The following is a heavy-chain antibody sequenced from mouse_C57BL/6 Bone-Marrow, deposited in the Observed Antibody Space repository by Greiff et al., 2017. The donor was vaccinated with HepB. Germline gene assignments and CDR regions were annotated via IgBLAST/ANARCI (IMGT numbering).Heavy chain of an antibody. Sequence: VKLVESGPGLVAPSQSLSITCTVSGFSLTSYGVHWVRQPPGKGLEWLVVIWSDGSTTYNSALKSRLSISKDNSKSQVFLKMNSLQTDDTAMYYCARHGTTVVRNYAMDYWGQGTSVTVSS. CDR3: ARHGTTVVRNYAMDY. V-gene: IGHV2-6-1*01. CDR2: IWSDGST. CDR1: GFSLTSYG. D-gene: IGHD1-1*01. J-gene: IGHJ4*01.